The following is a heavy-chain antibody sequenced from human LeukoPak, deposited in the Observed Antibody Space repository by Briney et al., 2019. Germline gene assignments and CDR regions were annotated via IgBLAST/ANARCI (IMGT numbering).Heavy chain of an antibody. Sequence: QPGGSLRLSCAASGFTFSSYGMHWVRQAPGKGLEWVAVISYDGSNKYYADSVKGRFTISRDNSKNTLYLQMNSLRAEDTAVYYCAKEDGSGSYRYDYWGQGTLVTVSS. J-gene: IGHJ4*02. V-gene: IGHV3-30*18. CDR2: ISYDGSNK. CDR1: GFTFSSYG. D-gene: IGHD3-10*01. CDR3: AKEDGSGSYRYDY.